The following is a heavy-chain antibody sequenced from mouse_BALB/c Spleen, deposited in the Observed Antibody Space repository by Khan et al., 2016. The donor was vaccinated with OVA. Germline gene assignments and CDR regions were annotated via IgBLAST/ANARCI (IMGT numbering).Heavy chain of an antibody. CDR1: GYSITSDYA. Sequence: QLEESGPGLVKPSQSLSLTCTVTGYSITSDYAWNWIRQFPGNKLEWMGFISYSGNTNYNPSLKSRISITRDTSQNQVFLQLNSVTTEDTATYYCARVYGGYVDYWGKGTTLTVSS. V-gene: IGHV3-2*02. CDR3: ARVYGGYVDY. J-gene: IGHJ2*01. D-gene: IGHD1-1*01. CDR2: ISYSGNT.